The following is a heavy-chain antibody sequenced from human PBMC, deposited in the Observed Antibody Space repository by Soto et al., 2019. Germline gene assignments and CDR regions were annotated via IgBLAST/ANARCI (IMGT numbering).Heavy chain of an antibody. CDR3: AEGPHYYDSSGDDAFDI. CDR2: LEPSHSYT. CDR1: GYSFTSYW. Sequence: GESLKISCKGAGYSFTSYWISWGRQMPGKGLAWMRRLEPSHSYTNYSPSFHGHVTISADMSISTAYLKWSSLKASDTAMYYCAEGPHYYDSSGDDAFDIWGQGTLVTVSS. D-gene: IGHD3-22*01. V-gene: IGHV5-10-1*01. J-gene: IGHJ3*02.